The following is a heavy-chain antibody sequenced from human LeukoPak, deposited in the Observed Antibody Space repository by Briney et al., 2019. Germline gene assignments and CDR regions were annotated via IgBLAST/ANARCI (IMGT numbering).Heavy chain of an antibody. J-gene: IGHJ3*02. CDR3: ARDKGPPAGRAFDI. CDR1: GFTFSTYS. D-gene: IGHD6-25*01. V-gene: IGHV3-48*01. CDR2: ISDSGAM. Sequence: GGSLRLSCAASGFTFSTYSMKWVRQAPGKGLEWVSYISDSGAMYYADSVRGRFTISRENAQNSLFLQMNSLRAEDTAVYYCARDKGPPAGRAFDIWGQGTMVTVSS.